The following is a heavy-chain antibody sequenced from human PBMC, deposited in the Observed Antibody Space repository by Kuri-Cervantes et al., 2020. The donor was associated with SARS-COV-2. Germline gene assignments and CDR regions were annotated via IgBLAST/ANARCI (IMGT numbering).Heavy chain of an antibody. CDR1: RFTFSSHA. Sequence: GGSLRLSCAASRFTFSSHAMIWVRQAPGKGLEWVSSISGSGGATYYADSAKGRFTISRDNSKNTLSLQMNSLRAEDTAVYYCAKPLGYSGYDPPDYWGQGTLVTVSS. CDR2: ISGSGGAT. CDR3: AKPLGYSGYDPPDY. D-gene: IGHD5-12*01. V-gene: IGHV3-23*01. J-gene: IGHJ4*02.